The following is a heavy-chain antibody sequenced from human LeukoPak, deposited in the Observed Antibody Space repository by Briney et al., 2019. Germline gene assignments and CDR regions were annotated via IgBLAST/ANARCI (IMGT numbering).Heavy chain of an antibody. V-gene: IGHV4-61*08. D-gene: IGHD4-17*01. CDR2: IYYSGST. Sequence: SETLSLTCAVSGGSISSGGYSWSWIRQPPGKGLEWIGYIYYSGSTNYNPSLKSRVTISVDTSKNQFSLKLSSVTAADTAVYYCARLPGLYGDYDYYYYGMDVWGQGTTVTVSS. J-gene: IGHJ6*02. CDR3: ARLPGLYGDYDYYYYGMDV. CDR1: GGSISSGGYS.